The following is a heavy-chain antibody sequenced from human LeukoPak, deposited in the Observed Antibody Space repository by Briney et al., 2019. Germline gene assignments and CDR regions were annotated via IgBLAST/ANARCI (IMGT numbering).Heavy chain of an antibody. CDR2: IYYSGSS. V-gene: IGHV4-39*07. J-gene: IGHJ4*02. D-gene: IGHD6-19*01. CDR3: ARSIGSSGWHNFHF. CDR1: GGSISSSYDQ. Sequence: SETLSLTCAVSGGSISSSYDQWVWIRQPPGKGLEWIGSIYYSGSSYNSPSLKSRVTISFDTSKNQFSLKLTSVTAADTAVYYCARSIGSSGWHNFHFWGPGTLVSVSS.